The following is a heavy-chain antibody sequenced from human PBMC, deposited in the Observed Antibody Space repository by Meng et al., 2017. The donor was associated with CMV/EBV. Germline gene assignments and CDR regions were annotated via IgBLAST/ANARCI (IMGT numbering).Heavy chain of an antibody. V-gene: IGHV1-2*02. CDR2: INPNSVGT. Sequence: ASVKVSCKASGYTFTGYYMHWVRQAPGQGLEWMGWINPNSVGTNYAQKFQGRVTMTRDTSISTAYMELSRLRSDYTAVYYCARYNYYYGMDVWGQGTTVTVSS. CDR3: ARYNYYYGMDV. J-gene: IGHJ6*02. CDR1: GYTFTGYY.